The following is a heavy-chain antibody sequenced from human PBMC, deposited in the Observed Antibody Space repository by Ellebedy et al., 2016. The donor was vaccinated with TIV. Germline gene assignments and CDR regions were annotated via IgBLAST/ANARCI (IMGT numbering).Heavy chain of an antibody. CDR3: ARRGDCSGAACFRFQGHFDF. J-gene: IGHJ2*01. V-gene: IGHV5-51*01. Sequence: GESLKISCKGSGYSFTSYWIGWVRQMPGKGLEWMVIIYPGDSDTRYSPSFHGQLTISAAKSISTAYLQWSSLKASDTAMYYCARRGDCSGAACFRFQGHFDFWGRGTLVTVSS. CDR2: IYPGDSDT. CDR1: GYSFTSYW. D-gene: IGHD2-15*01.